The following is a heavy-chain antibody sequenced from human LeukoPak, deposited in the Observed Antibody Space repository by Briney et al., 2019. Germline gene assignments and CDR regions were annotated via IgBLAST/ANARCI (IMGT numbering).Heavy chain of an antibody. Sequence: SETLSLTCTVSGGSISSSSYYWGWIRQPPGKGLEWIGSIYYSGSTYYNPSLMSRVTISVDTSKNQFSLKLSSVTAADTAVYYCARGSGSYYYYYYYMDVWGKGTTVTVSS. J-gene: IGHJ6*03. CDR3: ARGSGSYYYYYYYMDV. D-gene: IGHD1-26*01. CDR2: IYYSGST. V-gene: IGHV4-39*07. CDR1: GGSISSSSYY.